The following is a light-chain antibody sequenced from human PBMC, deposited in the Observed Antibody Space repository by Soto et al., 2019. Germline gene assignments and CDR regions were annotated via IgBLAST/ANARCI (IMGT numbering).Light chain of an antibody. CDR2: KVS. V-gene: IGKV2-30*01. J-gene: IGKJ1*01. Sequence: DVVATQSPLSLAVTLGQPASISCRSTQSLVSPDGNTYLNWFHQRPGQSPRRLIYKVSNRDSGVPDRFIRHGSRTEFPPKNSRVGGAGVGVYYCMQGSPWPPPFGRRTKVEDK. CDR3: MQGSPWPPP. CDR1: QSLVSPDGNTY.